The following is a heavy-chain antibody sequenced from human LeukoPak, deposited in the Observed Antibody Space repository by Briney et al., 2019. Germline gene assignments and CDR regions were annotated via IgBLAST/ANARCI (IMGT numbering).Heavy chain of an antibody. Sequence: GGCLRLSCAASGFRFSDYWMNWVRQAPGKGLEWVASINQGGSEKHYVDSLRGRFTISRDNAKNSLYLQMSSLRVVDTAVYYCARDGVAAGLYFDSWGREPWSPSPQ. CDR2: INQGGSEK. CDR1: GFRFSDYW. J-gene: IGHJ4*02. D-gene: IGHD2-15*01. CDR3: ARDGVAAGLYFDS. V-gene: IGHV3-7*03.